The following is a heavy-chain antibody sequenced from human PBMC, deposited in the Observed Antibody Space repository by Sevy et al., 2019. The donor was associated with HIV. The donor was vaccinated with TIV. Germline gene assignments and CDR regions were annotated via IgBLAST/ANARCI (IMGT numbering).Heavy chain of an antibody. D-gene: IGHD1-26*01. Sequence: GGSLTLSCAASGFTVSSNYMSWVRQAPGKGLEWVSVIYSGEYTYYADSVKGRFTISRDISKNTLNLQMNSLRAEDTAIYYCATTSTPLYYYALDVWGQGTTVTVSS. CDR2: IYSGEYT. CDR1: GFTVSSNY. V-gene: IGHV3-53*01. J-gene: IGHJ6*02. CDR3: ATTSTPLYYYALDV.